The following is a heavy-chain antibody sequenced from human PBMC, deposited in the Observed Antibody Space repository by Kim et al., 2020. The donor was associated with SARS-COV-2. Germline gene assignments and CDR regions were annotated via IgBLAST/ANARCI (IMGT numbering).Heavy chain of an antibody. CDR1: GGSISSYY. V-gene: IGHV4-59*01. D-gene: IGHD6-13*01. CDR2: IYYSGST. CDR3: ARLLIGSSTPSRPYYYYGMDV. Sequence: SETLSLTCTVSGGSISSYYWSWIRQPPGKGLEWIGYIYYSGSTNYNPSLKSRVTISVDTSKNQFSLKLSSVTAADTAVYYCARLLIGSSTPSRPYYYYGMDVWGQGTTVTVSS. J-gene: IGHJ6*02.